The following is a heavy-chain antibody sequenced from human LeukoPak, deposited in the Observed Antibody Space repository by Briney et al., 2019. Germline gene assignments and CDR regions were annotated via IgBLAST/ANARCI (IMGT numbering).Heavy chain of an antibody. Sequence: GGSLRLSCAASGFTFSDYYMSWIRQAPGEWLDWVSYISSSCSTIYYADSGKGRFTIYSDNDKNPLYLQMNGLRAEDTAVYYCARGYRPFDPWGQGTLVTVSS. V-gene: IGHV3-11*01. CDR2: ISSSCSTI. CDR3: ARGYRPFDP. J-gene: IGHJ5*02. CDR1: GFTFSDYY. D-gene: IGHD1-1*01.